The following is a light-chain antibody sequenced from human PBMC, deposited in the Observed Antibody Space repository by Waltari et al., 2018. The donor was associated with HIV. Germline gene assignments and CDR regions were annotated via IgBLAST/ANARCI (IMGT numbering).Light chain of an antibody. CDR1: SSNIGAGYD. CDR2: GNT. V-gene: IGLV1-40*01. J-gene: IGLJ2*01. CDR3: QSLRV. Sequence: QSVLTQPPSVSGAPGQRVTISCTWSSSNIGAGYDVHWYQQLPGTAPKLLIYGNTNRPSGVPDRFSGSKSGTSASLAITGLQAEDEADYYCQSLRVFGGGTKLTVL.